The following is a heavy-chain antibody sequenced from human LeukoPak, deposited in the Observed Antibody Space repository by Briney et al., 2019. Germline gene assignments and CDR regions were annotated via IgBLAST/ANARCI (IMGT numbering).Heavy chain of an antibody. V-gene: IGHV3-21*01. J-gene: IGHJ4*02. Sequence: GGSLRLSCAASGSTFSSYSMNWVRQAPGKGLEWVSSISSSSSYIYYADSVKGRFTISRDNAKNSLYLQMNSLRAEDTAVYYCARVGVRGVIIPFDYWGQGTLVTVSS. CDR1: GSTFSSYS. CDR2: ISSSSSYI. D-gene: IGHD3-10*01. CDR3: ARVGVRGVIIPFDY.